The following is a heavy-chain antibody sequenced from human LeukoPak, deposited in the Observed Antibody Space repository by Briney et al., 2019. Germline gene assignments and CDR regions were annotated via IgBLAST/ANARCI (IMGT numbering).Heavy chain of an antibody. CDR2: INSDGSIT. V-gene: IGHV3-74*01. J-gene: IGHJ4*02. CDR1: GFSFSSHW. CDR3: VRDLWNYYDSSGYYYEDY. Sequence: GGSLRLSCAASGFSFSSHWMHWVRHAPGKGLVWVSRINSDGSITNNADSVKGRFTISRDNAKNTLFLQMNSLRAEDTAVYYCVRDLWNYYDSSGYYYEDYWGQGTLVTVSS. D-gene: IGHD3-22*01.